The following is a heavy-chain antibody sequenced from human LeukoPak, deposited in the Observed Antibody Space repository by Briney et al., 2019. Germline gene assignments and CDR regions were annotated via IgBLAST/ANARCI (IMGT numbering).Heavy chain of an antibody. Sequence: SETLSLTCAAYGGSFSGYYWSWIRQPPGKGLEWIGEINHSGSTNYNPSLTSRVTISVDTSKDQFSLKLSTVTAADTAVYFCARVTREAARYWYFDLWGRGTLVTVSS. V-gene: IGHV4-34*01. CDR2: INHSGST. J-gene: IGHJ2*01. D-gene: IGHD6-6*01. CDR3: ARVTREAARYWYFDL. CDR1: GGSFSGYY.